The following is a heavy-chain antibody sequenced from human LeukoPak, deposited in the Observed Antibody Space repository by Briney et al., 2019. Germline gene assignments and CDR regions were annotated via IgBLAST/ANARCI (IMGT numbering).Heavy chain of an antibody. CDR3: ARGGNYDFWSGYYMYYYYGMDV. Sequence: ASVKVSCKASGYSFTSYGISWVRQAPGQRLEWMGWISAYNGNTNYAQKLQGRVTMTTDTSTSTAYMELRRLRSDDTAVYYCARGGNYDFWSGYYMYYYYGMDVWGQGTTVTVSS. CDR2: ISAYNGNT. D-gene: IGHD3-3*01. V-gene: IGHV1-18*01. CDR1: GYSFTSYG. J-gene: IGHJ6*02.